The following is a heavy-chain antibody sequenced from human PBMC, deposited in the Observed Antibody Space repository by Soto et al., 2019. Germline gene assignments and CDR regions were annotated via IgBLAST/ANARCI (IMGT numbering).Heavy chain of an antibody. Sequence: GESLKISCKASGYIFSGYWIGWVRQIPGSGLAWMGVIYPRASHARYSQSYQGQVTISADKSISTAYLQWTNLKASDTAIYYCARREGTGLAYWGQGTLVSVAS. CDR2: IYPRASHA. CDR3: ARREGTGLAY. D-gene: IGHD6-19*01. CDR1: GYIFSGYW. J-gene: IGHJ4*02. V-gene: IGHV5-51*01.